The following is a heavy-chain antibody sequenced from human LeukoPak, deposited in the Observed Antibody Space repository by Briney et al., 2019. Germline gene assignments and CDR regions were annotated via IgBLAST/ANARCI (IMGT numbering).Heavy chain of an antibody. CDR3: ARSIVGAPNWFDP. J-gene: IGHJ5*02. Sequence: SETLSLTCTVSGGSISSYYWSWIRQPPGKGLEWIGYIYYSGSTNYNPSLKSRVTISVDTSKNQFSLKLSSVAAADTAVYYCARSIVGAPNWFDPWGQGTLVTVSS. D-gene: IGHD1-26*01. CDR1: GGSISSYY. CDR2: IYYSGST. V-gene: IGHV4-59*01.